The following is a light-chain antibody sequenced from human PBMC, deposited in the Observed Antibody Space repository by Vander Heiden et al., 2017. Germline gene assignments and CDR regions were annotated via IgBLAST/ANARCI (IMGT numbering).Light chain of an antibody. V-gene: IGKV3-15*01. CDR1: QSVSSN. CDR2: GAS. J-gene: IGKJ1*01. Sequence: DIVMTQSPATLSVSPGERATLSCRASQSVSSNLAWYQQKPGQAPRLLIYGASTRATGIPARCSGGGSGTEFTLTISSLQSEDFAFYYCQQYNNWPPWTFGQGTKVEIK. CDR3: QQYNNWPPWT.